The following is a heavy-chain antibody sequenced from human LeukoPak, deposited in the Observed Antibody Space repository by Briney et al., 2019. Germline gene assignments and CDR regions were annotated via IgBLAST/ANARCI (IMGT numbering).Heavy chain of an antibody. CDR3: ATILGDYTNFDY. J-gene: IGHJ4*02. V-gene: IGHV3-23*01. CDR2: ITISGGGT. Sequence: PGGSLRLSCAASGFTLSDYAMTWVRQPPGKGLEWVSAITISGGGTYYADSVKGRFTISRDNSKNTLYLQMNSLRAEDTAVYYCATILGDYTNFDYWGQGTLVTVSS. CDR1: GFTLSDYA. D-gene: IGHD4-11*01.